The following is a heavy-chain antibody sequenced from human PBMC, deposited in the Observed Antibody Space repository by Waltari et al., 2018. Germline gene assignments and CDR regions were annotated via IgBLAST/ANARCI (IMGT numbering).Heavy chain of an antibody. CDR2: IKQAGRQK. CDR1: GFTFSSYW. J-gene: IGHJ4*02. CDR3: AREASRYYDILTGYYNGDYFDY. Sequence: EVQLVESGGGLVQPGGSLRLSCAASGFTFSSYWMSWVRQAPWSGQDGVANIKQAGRQKYYVDSVKGRFTISRDNAKNSLYLQMNSLRAEDTAVYYCAREASRYYDILTGYYNGDYFDYWGQGTLVTVSS. D-gene: IGHD3-9*01. V-gene: IGHV3-7*01.